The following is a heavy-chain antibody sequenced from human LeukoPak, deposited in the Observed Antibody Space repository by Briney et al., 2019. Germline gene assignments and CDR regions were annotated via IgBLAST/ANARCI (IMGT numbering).Heavy chain of an antibody. D-gene: IGHD6-13*01. V-gene: IGHV1-2*02. CDR2: INPNSSGT. Sequence: VASVKVSFKASGYTFTDYYMHWVRQAPGQGLEWMGWINPNSSGTNYAQKYQGRVTMTTDTSISTAYMEVSRLRSDDTAVYYCARVRIGQQLDKYYYYAMDVWGQGTTVTVSS. CDR3: ARVRIGQQLDKYYYYAMDV. J-gene: IGHJ6*02. CDR1: GYTFTDYY.